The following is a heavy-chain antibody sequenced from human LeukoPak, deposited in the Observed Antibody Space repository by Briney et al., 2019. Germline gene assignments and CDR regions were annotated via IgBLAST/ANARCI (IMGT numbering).Heavy chain of an antibody. V-gene: IGHV1-46*01. J-gene: IGHJ4*02. CDR1: GRPFISYH. CDR3: ARVGIAAAVDFDY. CDR2: IHPSGGST. Sequence: ASVKVSCKASGRPFISYHLHWVRQAPGQGLEWMGIIHPSGGSTTYAQKFQGRVTMTRDTSISTAYMELSRLRSDDTAVYYCARVGIAAAVDFDYWGQGTLVTVSS. D-gene: IGHD6-13*01.